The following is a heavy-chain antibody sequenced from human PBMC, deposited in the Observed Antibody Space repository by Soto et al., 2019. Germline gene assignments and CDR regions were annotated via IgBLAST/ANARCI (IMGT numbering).Heavy chain of an antibody. CDR2: ISAYNANT. CDR1: GYTFTIYG. D-gene: IGHD2-2*02. CDR3: ARGDQYRYFDY. V-gene: IGHV1-18*01. J-gene: IGHJ4*02. Sequence: ASVKVSCKASGYTFTIYGISWVRQAPGQGLEWMGWISAYNANTNYAQKLQGRVTMTTDTSTNTAYMELRNLRSDDTAVYYCARGDQYRYFDYWGQRTLVTVSS.